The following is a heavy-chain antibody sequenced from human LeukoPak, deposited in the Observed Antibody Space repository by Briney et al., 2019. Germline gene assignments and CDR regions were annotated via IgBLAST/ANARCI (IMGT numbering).Heavy chain of an antibody. V-gene: IGHV1-18*01. D-gene: IGHD2-2*01. Sequence: ASVKVSCKASGYTFTSYGISWVRQAPGQGLEWMGWISAYNGNTNYAQKLQGRVTMTTDTSTSTAYMELRSLRSEDTAVYYCARDGEKYQLLYGYFQHWGQGTLVTVSS. J-gene: IGHJ1*01. CDR1: GYTFTSYG. CDR2: ISAYNGNT. CDR3: ARDGEKYQLLYGYFQH.